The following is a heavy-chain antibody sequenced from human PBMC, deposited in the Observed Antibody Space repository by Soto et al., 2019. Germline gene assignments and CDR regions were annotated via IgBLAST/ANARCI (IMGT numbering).Heavy chain of an antibody. CDR1: GGAISGTHW. D-gene: IGHD3-22*01. CDR3: ARDAGDYDSSAADWVFPFDF. V-gene: IGHV4-4*02. CDR2: TSHRGAT. J-gene: IGHJ4*02. Sequence: QVTLQESGPGLVKPSETLSLTCAVSGGAISGTHWWNWVRQSPGKGLEWIGQTSHRGATSYNPSLESRVTTSVDMSKNRFSLKVTSVTAADTAVYFCARDAGDYDSSAADWVFPFDFWGQGALVTVSS.